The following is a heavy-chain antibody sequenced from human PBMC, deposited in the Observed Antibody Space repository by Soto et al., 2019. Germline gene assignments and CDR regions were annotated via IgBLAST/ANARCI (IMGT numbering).Heavy chain of an antibody. J-gene: IGHJ5*02. CDR3: ARETMATPPWFDP. V-gene: IGHV4-31*03. D-gene: IGHD5-18*01. Sequence: KSSETLSLTCTVSGGSISSGGYYWSWIRQHPGKGLEWIGYIYYSGSTYYNPSLKSRVTISVDTSKNQFSLKLSSVTAADTAVYYCARETMATPPWFDPWGQGTLVAVSS. CDR1: GGSISSGGYY. CDR2: IYYSGST.